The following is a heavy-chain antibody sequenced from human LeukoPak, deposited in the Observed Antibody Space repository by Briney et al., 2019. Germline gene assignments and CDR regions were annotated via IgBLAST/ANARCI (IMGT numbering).Heavy chain of an antibody. CDR2: INAGNGNT. Sequence: ASVKVSCKASGYTFTNYAVNWLRQAPGQRLEWMGWINAGNGNTKFSQNYQARVTITRDASASTAYMELSSRTSEDTAVYFCARGLWSAHRREYYFDSWGQGTLVTVSS. V-gene: IGHV1-3*01. CDR1: GYTFTNYA. D-gene: IGHD3-3*01. J-gene: IGHJ4*02. CDR3: ARGLWSAHRREYYFDS.